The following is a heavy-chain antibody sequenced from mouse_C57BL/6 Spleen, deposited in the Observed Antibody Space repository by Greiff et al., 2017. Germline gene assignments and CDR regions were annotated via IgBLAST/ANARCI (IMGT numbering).Heavy chain of an antibody. D-gene: IGHD1-1*01. Sequence: VHVKQSGAELVKPGASVKLSCTASGFHIKDYYMHWVKQRTEQGLEWIGRIDPEDGETKYAPKFQGKATIPADTTSNTAYLQLSSLTSEDTAVSYCARSDTTVVASDYGGQGTTLTVSS. V-gene: IGHV14-2*01. CDR3: ARSDTTVVASDY. CDR2: IDPEDGET. CDR1: GFHIKDYY. J-gene: IGHJ2*01.